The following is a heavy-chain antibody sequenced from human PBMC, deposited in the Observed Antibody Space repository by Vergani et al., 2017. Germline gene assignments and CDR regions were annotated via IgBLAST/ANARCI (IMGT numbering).Heavy chain of an antibody. CDR2: INTGNGNT. CDR1: GYTFTGYY. V-gene: IGHV1-3*04. CDR3: ARVDAPFRGRGVGWRFDP. D-gene: IGHD3-10*01. J-gene: IGHJ5*02. Sequence: QVQLVQSGSELKKPGASVKVSCKASGYTFTGYYMHWVRQAPGQRLEWMGWINTGNGNTKYSQNFKARVTITRDTSATTAYMEVSSLRSEDTAVYYCARVDAPFRGRGVGWRFDPWGQGTLVTVSS.